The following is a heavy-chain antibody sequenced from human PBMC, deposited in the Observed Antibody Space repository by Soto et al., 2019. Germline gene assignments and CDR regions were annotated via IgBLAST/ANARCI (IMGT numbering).Heavy chain of an antibody. J-gene: IGHJ6*02. Sequence: ASVKVSCKASGYTFTGYYMHWVRQAPGQGLEWMGWINPNSGGTNYAQKFQGWVTMTRDTSISTAYMELSRLRSDDTGVYYCARDGFNGGYSSGWYATAGTNYYYYGMDVWGQGTTVTVSS. CDR2: INPNSGGT. CDR1: GYTFTGYY. V-gene: IGHV1-2*04. CDR3: ARDGFNGGYSSGWYATAGTNYYYYGMDV. D-gene: IGHD6-19*01.